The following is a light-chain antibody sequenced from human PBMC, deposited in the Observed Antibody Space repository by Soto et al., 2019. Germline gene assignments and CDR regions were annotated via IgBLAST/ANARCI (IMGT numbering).Light chain of an antibody. CDR2: GAS. J-gene: IGKJ4*01. V-gene: IGKV3-15*01. CDR1: QSVSSN. CDR3: QQYIRWPPT. Sequence: VVMTQSPATLSVSPGERATLSCRASQSVSSNLAWYQQKPGQAPSLLMYGASTRAAGTPARFSGSGSGTEFTLTISSLQSEDFAVDYCQQYIRWPPTFGGGAKVDIK.